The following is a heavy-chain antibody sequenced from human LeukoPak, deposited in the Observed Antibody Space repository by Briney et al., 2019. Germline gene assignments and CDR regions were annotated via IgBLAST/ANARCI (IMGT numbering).Heavy chain of an antibody. CDR1: GGSISSSSYY. J-gene: IGHJ2*01. D-gene: IGHD3-22*01. CDR3: ARHQKAYSYYSSGYTSRRNWYFDL. V-gene: IGHV4-39*01. Sequence: PSETLSLTCTVSGGSISSSSYYWGWIRQPPGKGLEWIGRIFYSGSTYYNPSLKSRVTISVDTSKNQFSLKLSSVTATDTAVYYCARHQKAYSYYSSGYTSRRNWYFDLWGRGTLVTASS. CDR2: IFYSGST.